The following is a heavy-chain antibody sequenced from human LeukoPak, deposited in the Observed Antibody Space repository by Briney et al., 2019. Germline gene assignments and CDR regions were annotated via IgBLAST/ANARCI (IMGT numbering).Heavy chain of an antibody. V-gene: IGHV1-69*04. Sequence: SVEVSCKASGGTFSSYAISWVRQAPGQGLEWMGRIIPILGIANYAQKFQGRVTITADKSTSTAYMELSSLRSEDTAVYYCARVTEARPFGELLPTTWGQGTLVTVSS. CDR2: IIPILGIA. J-gene: IGHJ5*02. CDR1: GGTFSSYA. D-gene: IGHD3-10*01. CDR3: ARVTEARPFGELLPTT.